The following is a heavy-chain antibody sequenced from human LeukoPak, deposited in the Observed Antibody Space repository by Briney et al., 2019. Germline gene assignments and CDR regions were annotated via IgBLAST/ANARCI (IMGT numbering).Heavy chain of an antibody. CDR2: INPNSGGT. D-gene: IGHD3-22*01. Sequence: ASVKVSCKASGYTFTGYYMHWVRQAPGQGLEWMGWINPNSGGTNYAQKFQGRVTMTRDTSISTAYMELSRLRSDDTAVYYCARDRDYDSSGYYYRWWGGNYYYMDVWGKGTTVTVSS. CDR3: ARDRDYDSSGYYYRWWGGNYYYMDV. CDR1: GYTFTGYY. J-gene: IGHJ6*03. V-gene: IGHV1-2*02.